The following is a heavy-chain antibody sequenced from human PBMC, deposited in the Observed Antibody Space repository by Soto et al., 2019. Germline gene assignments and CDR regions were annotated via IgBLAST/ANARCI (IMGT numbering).Heavy chain of an antibody. Sequence: GGSLRLSCAASGFTFSSYWMSWVRQAPGKGLEWVANIKQAGSEKYYVDSVNGRFIISRDDAKNSLFLQANSLRVEDTAVYYCAREKRANGYFDYWGQGTLVTVSS. CDR2: IKQAGSEK. J-gene: IGHJ4*02. D-gene: IGHD6-25*01. V-gene: IGHV3-7*01. CDR1: GFTFSSYW. CDR3: AREKRANGYFDY.